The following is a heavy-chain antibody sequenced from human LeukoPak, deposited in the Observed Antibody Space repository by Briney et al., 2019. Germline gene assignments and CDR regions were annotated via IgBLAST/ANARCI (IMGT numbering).Heavy chain of an antibody. CDR1: GGSISVYY. CDR2: MYYGGST. CDR3: ARHDGSKTLNWFDP. J-gene: IGHJ5*02. Sequence: PSETLSLTCTVSGGSISVYYWSWIRQPPGKGLEWIGSMYYGGSTYYNPSLEGRVTISIDTSKNQFSLKLSSVTAADTAVYYCARHDGSKTLNWFDPWGQGILVTVSS. V-gene: IGHV4-59*05.